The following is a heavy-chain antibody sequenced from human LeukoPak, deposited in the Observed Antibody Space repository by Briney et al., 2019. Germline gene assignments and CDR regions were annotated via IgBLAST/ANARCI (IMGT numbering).Heavy chain of an antibody. J-gene: IGHJ4*02. CDR2: INPNSGGT. CDR3: ARRKQLVRRRGFGFDY. Sequence: GASVKVSCKASGYTFTGYYMHWVRQAPGQGLEWMGWINPNSGGTNYAQKFQGRVTMTRDTSISTAYMELSRLRSDDTAVYYCARRKQLVRRRGFGFDYWGQGTLVTVSS. CDR1: GYTFTGYY. D-gene: IGHD6-6*01. V-gene: IGHV1-2*02.